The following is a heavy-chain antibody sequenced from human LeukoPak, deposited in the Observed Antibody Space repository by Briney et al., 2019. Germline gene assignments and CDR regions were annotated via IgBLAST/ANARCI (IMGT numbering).Heavy chain of an antibody. J-gene: IGHJ3*02. CDR1: GFTFSSYS. CDR3: AKDLSDAFDI. CDR2: ISSSSSYI. Sequence: GGSLRLSCAASGFTFSSYSMNWVRQAPGKGLEWVSSISSSSSYIYYADSVKGRFTISRDNSKNTLYLQMNSLRAEDTAVYYCAKDLSDAFDIWGQGTMVTVSS. V-gene: IGHV3-21*01.